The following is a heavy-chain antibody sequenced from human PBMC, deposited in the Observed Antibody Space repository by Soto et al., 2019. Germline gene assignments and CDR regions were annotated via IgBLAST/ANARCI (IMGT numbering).Heavy chain of an antibody. D-gene: IGHD5-12*01. CDR2: INPNSGVT. CDR1: GDTFTDYY. CDR3: ARESGGATATLDYYYFYMDV. J-gene: IGHJ6*03. V-gene: IGHV1-2*04. Sequence: QVQLVQSGAEVKKPGASVTVSCRSSGDTFTDYYIHWVRQAPGQWLEWMGWINPNSGVTKYAQKFQGWVSMTRDTSIRTVYMQLSRLRSDDTAVYYCARESGGATATLDYYYFYMDVWGTGTTVTVSS.